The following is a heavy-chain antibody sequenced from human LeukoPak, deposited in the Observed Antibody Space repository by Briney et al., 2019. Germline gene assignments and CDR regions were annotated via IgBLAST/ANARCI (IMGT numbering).Heavy chain of an antibody. CDR3: ASGWNDAFDI. J-gene: IGHJ3*02. Sequence: SETLSLTCTVSGGSISTSNYYWGWIRQPPGKGLEWIGNIFYSGSTYYGPSLKSRLTISLDTSRNQFSLKLTSVTAADTAVYYCASGWNDAFDIWGQGTMVTVSS. CDR2: IFYSGST. D-gene: IGHD6-19*01. V-gene: IGHV4-39*07. CDR1: GGSISTSNYY.